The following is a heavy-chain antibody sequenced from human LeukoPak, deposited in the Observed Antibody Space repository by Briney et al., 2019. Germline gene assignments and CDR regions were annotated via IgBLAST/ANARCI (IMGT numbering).Heavy chain of an antibody. V-gene: IGHV3-23*01. Sequence: PGESPRLSCAASGFTFSIYAMSWVRQAPGKGLEWVSGISGSGGSTYYADSVEGRFTISRDNAKNTLYMQMSSLRAEDTAVYYCAKGRDGGYWGQGTLVTVSS. J-gene: IGHJ4*02. CDR2: ISGSGGST. D-gene: IGHD3-10*01. CDR3: AKGRDGGY. CDR1: GFTFSIYA.